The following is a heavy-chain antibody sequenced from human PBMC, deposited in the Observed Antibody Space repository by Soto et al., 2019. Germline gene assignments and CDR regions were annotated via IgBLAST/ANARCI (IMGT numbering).Heavy chain of an antibody. CDR3: ASLEEWGYSSGWSDFDY. Sequence: PGGSLRLSCAASGFTFSSYAMHWVRQAPGKGLEWVAVISYDGSNKYYADSVKGRFTISRDNSKNTLYLQMNSLRAEDTAVYYCASLEEWGYSSGWSDFDYWGQGTLVTV. CDR1: GFTFSSYA. D-gene: IGHD6-19*01. J-gene: IGHJ4*02. V-gene: IGHV3-30-3*01. CDR2: ISYDGSNK.